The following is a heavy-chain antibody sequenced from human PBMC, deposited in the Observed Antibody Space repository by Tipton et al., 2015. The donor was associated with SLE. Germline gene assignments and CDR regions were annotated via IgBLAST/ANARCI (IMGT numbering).Heavy chain of an antibody. J-gene: IGHJ4*02. CDR2: INHSGST. CDR3: ATPGYCSGGSCYPALGY. D-gene: IGHD2-15*01. V-gene: IGHV4-34*01. CDR1: GGSFSGYY. Sequence: SLTCAVYGGSFSGYYWSWIRQPPGKGLEWIGEINHSGSTNYNPSLKSRVIISVDTSKNQFSLKLSSVTAADTAVYYCATPGYCSGGSCYPALGYWGQGTLVTVSS.